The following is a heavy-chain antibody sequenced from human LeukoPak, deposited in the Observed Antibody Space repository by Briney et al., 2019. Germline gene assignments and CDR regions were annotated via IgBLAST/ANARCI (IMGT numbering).Heavy chain of an antibody. J-gene: IGHJ4*02. Sequence: SVKVSCKASGFTFTSSAMQWVRRARGQRLEWIGWIVVGSGNTNYAQKFQERVTITRDMSTSTAYMELSSLRSEDTAVYYCAAVGGGSSYTPDYWGQGTLVTVSS. D-gene: IGHD2-15*01. CDR3: AAVGGGSSYTPDY. V-gene: IGHV1-58*02. CDR1: GFTFTSSA. CDR2: IVVGSGNT.